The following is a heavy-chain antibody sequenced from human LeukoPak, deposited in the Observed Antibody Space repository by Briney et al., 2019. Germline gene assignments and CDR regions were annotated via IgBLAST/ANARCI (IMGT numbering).Heavy chain of an antibody. J-gene: IGHJ4*02. CDR3: AGYSSSWL. D-gene: IGHD6-13*01. CDR1: GFTFSSYA. Sequence: GGSLRLSCAASGFTFSSYAMSWVRQAPGKGLVWVSRINSDGSSTRYADSVQGRFTISRDNAKNTVYLQMNTLRAEDTAVYYCAGYSSSWLWGQGTLVTVSS. CDR2: INSDGSST. V-gene: IGHV3-74*01.